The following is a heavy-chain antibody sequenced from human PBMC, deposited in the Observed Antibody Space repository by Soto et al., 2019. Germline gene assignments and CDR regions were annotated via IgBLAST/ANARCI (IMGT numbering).Heavy chain of an antibody. CDR2: IYYSGST. CDR3: ARDFRSMYYYDSSGDWYWFDP. D-gene: IGHD3-22*01. CDR1: GGSISSYY. Sequence: PSETLSLTCTVSGGSISSYYWSWIRQPPGKGLEWIGYIYYSGSTNYNPSLKSRVTISVDTSKNQFSLKLSSVTAADTAVYYCARDFRSMYYYDSSGDWYWFDPWGQRTLVTVSS. V-gene: IGHV4-59*01. J-gene: IGHJ5*02.